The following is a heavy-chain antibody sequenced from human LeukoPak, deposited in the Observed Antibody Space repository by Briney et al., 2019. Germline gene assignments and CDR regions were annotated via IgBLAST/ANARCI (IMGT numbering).Heavy chain of an antibody. J-gene: IGHJ4*02. V-gene: IGHV4-61*01. CDR1: GGSVSSGSYY. Sequence: SETLSLTCTVSGGSVSSGSYYWSWIRQPPGKGLEWIGYIYYRGSTNYNPSLKSRVTISADTSKNQFSLKLSSVTAADTAVYYCARVVTTGSYFDYWGQGTLVTVSS. D-gene: IGHD4-17*01. CDR2: IYYRGST. CDR3: ARVVTTGSYFDY.